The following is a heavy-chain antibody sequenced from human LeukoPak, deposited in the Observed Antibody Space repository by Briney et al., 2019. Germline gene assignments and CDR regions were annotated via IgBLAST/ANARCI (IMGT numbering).Heavy chain of an antibody. Sequence: ASVKVSCKASGYTFTGYYIHWVRQAPGQGLEWMGWINPNSGGTNYAQKFQGRVTMTRDTSIITAYMELSGLRSDDTAVYYCAREDVDTDNWFDPWGQGTLVTVSS. V-gene: IGHV1-2*02. CDR2: INPNSGGT. J-gene: IGHJ5*02. CDR3: AREDVDTDNWFDP. D-gene: IGHD5-18*01. CDR1: GYTFTGYY.